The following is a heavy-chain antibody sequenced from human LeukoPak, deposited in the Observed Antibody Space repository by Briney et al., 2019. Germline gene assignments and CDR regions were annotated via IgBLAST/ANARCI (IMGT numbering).Heavy chain of an antibody. D-gene: IGHD1-26*01. V-gene: IGHV3-74*01. J-gene: IGHJ3*02. Sequence: GGSLRLSCAASGFTFSSYWMHWVRQGPGKGLVWVSRIYSDGSRTNNADSVKGRFTISGDNAKNTLYLQMNSLRAEDTAVYYCARSGRGGAFDIWGQGTMVTASS. CDR2: IYSDGSRT. CDR3: ARSGRGGAFDI. CDR1: GFTFSSYW.